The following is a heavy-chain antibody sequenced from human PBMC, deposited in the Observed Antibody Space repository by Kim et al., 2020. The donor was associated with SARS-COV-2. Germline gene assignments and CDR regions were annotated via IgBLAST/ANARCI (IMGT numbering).Heavy chain of an antibody. D-gene: IGHD6-19*01. Sequence: GGSLRLSCAASGFTFSSYGMHWVRQAPGKGLEWVAVIWYDGSNKYYADSVKGRFTISRDNSKNTLYLQMNSLRAEDTAVYYCARDGRITGIAVAGTDGMDVWGQGTTVTVSS. J-gene: IGHJ6*02. CDR1: GFTFSSYG. V-gene: IGHV3-33*01. CDR3: ARDGRITGIAVAGTDGMDV. CDR2: IWYDGSNK.